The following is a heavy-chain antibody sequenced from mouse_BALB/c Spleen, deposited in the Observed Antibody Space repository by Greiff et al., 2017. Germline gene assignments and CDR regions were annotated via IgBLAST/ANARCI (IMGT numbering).Heavy chain of an antibody. CDR1: GYSITSDYA. CDR3: ARNYGSSYRAWFAY. CDR2: ISYSGST. Sequence: EVMLVESGPGLVKPSQSLSLTCTVTGYSITSDYAWNWIRQFPGNKLEWMGYISYSGSTSYNPSLKSRISITRDTSKNQFFLQLNSVTTEDTATYYCARNYGSSYRAWFAYWGQGTLVTVSA. V-gene: IGHV3-2*02. D-gene: IGHD1-1*01. J-gene: IGHJ3*01.